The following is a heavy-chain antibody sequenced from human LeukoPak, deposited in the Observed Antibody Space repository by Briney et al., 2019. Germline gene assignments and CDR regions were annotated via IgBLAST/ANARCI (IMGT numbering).Heavy chain of an antibody. Sequence: GESLKISCKGSGYSFADYWIGWVRQMPGKGLEWMGIIYPGGSDTRYSPSFQGQVTISADKSINTAYLQWSGLKASDTAMYYCARLDYLLLAFDIWGQGTMVTVSS. CDR2: IYPGGSDT. CDR3: ARLDYLLLAFDI. CDR1: GYSFADYW. J-gene: IGHJ3*02. V-gene: IGHV5-51*01. D-gene: IGHD4-11*01.